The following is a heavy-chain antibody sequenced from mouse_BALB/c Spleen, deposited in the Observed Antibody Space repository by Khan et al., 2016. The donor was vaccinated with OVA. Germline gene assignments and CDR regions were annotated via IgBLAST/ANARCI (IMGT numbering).Heavy chain of an antibody. CDR1: GFTFSSYS. D-gene: IGHD4-1*01. Sequence: EVQVVESGGDLVKPGGSLKLSCAASGFTFSSYSMSWVRQTPDKRLEWVASISSGGDYTYYPDSVKGRFTISRDNAKNTLYLQMSALKSEDTAMYSCADHVTGSFAYWGQGTLVTVSA. V-gene: IGHV5-6*01. CDR3: ADHVTGSFAY. CDR2: ISSGGDYT. J-gene: IGHJ3*01.